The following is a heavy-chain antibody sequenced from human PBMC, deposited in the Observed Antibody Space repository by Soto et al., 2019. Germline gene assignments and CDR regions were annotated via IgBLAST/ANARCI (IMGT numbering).Heavy chain of an antibody. V-gene: IGHV4-61*01. CDR2: IYYSGST. CDR3: AREGCSGGSCYLGY. CDR1: GGSVSSGSYY. D-gene: IGHD2-15*01. Sequence: QVQLQESGPGLVKPSETLSLTCTVSGGSVSSGSYYWSWIRQPPGKGLEWIGYIYYSGSTNYNPSLSSRVTISVDTSNNQFSLKLSSVTAADTAVYYCAREGCSGGSCYLGYWGQGTLVTVSS. J-gene: IGHJ4*02.